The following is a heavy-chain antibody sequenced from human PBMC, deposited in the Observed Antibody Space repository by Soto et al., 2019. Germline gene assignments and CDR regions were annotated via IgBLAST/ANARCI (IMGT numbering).Heavy chain of an antibody. CDR3: EKDASSGRWFDA. CDR1: GASIKSYH. CDR2: VRHTGDT. J-gene: IGHJ5*02. D-gene: IGHD3-10*01. V-gene: IGHV4-4*07. Sequence: QVQLQESGPGLVKPSETLSLTCAVSGASIKSYHWSWIRQPAGKGLEWVGRVRHTGDTNYNPSLKSRVTMTMDTSRNEISLKMTSVTAAETAVYFCEKDASSGRWFDAWGQGVLVIVSS.